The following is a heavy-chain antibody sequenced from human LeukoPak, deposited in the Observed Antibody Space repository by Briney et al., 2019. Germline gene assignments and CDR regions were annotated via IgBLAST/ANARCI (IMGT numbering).Heavy chain of an antibody. CDR1: GYSISSGYY. D-gene: IGHD2-8*02. CDR2: IDHSGST. CDR3: AGYREYWDWHFDF. J-gene: IGHJ2*01. Sequence: SETLSLTCTVSGYSISSGYYWGWIRQPPGKGLEWTGSIDHSGSTYYNQSLKSRITISVDTSKNQFSLKLSSVTAADTAVYYCAGYREYWDWHFDFWGRGAPVTVSP. V-gene: IGHV4-38-2*02.